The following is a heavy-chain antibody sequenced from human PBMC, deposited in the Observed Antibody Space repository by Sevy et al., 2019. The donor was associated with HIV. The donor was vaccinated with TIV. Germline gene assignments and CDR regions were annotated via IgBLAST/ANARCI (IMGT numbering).Heavy chain of an antibody. CDR1: GFTFSNYE. Sequence: GGSLRLSCAASGFTFSNYEMNWVRQAPGKGLEWLSYINKSGSRATFYAESVKGRFTISRDNAKNSVFLQMNSLRAEDTAVYCCARVVGDWFFDYWGQGALVTVSS. V-gene: IGHV3-48*03. D-gene: IGHD3-9*01. CDR2: INKSGSRAT. CDR3: ARVVGDWFFDY. J-gene: IGHJ4*02.